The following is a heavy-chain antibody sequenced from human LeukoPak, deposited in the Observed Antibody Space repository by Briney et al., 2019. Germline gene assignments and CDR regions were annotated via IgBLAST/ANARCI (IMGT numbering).Heavy chain of an antibody. J-gene: IGHJ5*02. CDR1: GGSISSYY. V-gene: IGHV4-59*01. D-gene: IGHD5-18*01. Sequence: SETLSLTCTVSGGSISSYYWSWIRQPPGKGLEWIGYIYYSGSTNYNPSLKSRVTISVDTSKNQFSLKLSSVTAADTAVYYCARYGYSYGDWFDPWGQGTLVTVFS. CDR2: IYYSGST. CDR3: ARYGYSYGDWFDP.